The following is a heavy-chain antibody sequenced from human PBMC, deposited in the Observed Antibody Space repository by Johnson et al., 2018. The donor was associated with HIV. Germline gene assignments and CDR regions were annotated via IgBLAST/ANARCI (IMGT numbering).Heavy chain of an antibody. CDR3: ARAFLATDYGGMWAFDI. J-gene: IGHJ3*02. Sequence: QVQLVESGGGVVQPGRSLRLSCAASGFTFSDYYMSWIRQAPGKGLEWVSYISGSGSYRDYSDSVKGRFTISRDNAKNSLFLQMNSLIAGDTAVYYCARAFLATDYGGMWAFDIWGQGTMVTVSS. CDR1: GFTFSDYY. D-gene: IGHD4-23*01. V-gene: IGHV3-11*04. CDR2: ISGSGSYR.